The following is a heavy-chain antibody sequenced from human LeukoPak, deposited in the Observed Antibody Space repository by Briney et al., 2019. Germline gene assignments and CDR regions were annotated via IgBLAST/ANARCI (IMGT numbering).Heavy chain of an antibody. V-gene: IGHV4-30-2*01. Sequence: PSETLSLTCTVSGGSISSGGYYWSWIRQPPGKGLEWIGYIYHSGSTYYNPSLKSRVTISVDRSKNQFSLKLTSLTAADTAVYYCVRGGDCSGTSCFMGWFDPWGQGTLVTVSS. CDR2: IYHSGST. J-gene: IGHJ5*02. CDR3: VRGGDCSGTSCFMGWFDP. D-gene: IGHD2-2*01. CDR1: GGSISSGGYY.